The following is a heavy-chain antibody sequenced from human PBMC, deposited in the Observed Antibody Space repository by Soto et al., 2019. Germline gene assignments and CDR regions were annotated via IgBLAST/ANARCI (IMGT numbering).Heavy chain of an antibody. CDR3: ARDSGIAVACPTYYFDY. CDR2: INPSGGST. Sequence: QVQLVQSGAEVKKPGASVKVSCKASGYTFTSYYMHWVRQAPGQGLEWMGIINPSGGSTSYAQKFQGRVTMTRDTSTSTVYMQLGSLSSEDTAVYYCARDSGIAVACPTYYFDYWGQGTLVTVSS. J-gene: IGHJ4*02. CDR1: GYTFTSYY. D-gene: IGHD6-19*01. V-gene: IGHV1-46*01.